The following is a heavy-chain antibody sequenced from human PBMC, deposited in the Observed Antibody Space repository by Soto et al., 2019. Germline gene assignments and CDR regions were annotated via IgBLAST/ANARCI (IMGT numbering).Heavy chain of an antibody. Sequence: GASVKVSSTASVYTFTAHYLHAVRQAPGPGLEWMGWINPNSGGTNYAQKFQGWVTMTRDTSISTAYMELSRLRSDDTAVYYCARSEPTGYSRPPGSLDSWGQGTMVTGSS. D-gene: IGHD6-13*01. CDR2: INPNSGGT. CDR1: VYTFTAHY. CDR3: ARSEPTGYSRPPGSLDS. V-gene: IGHV1-2*04. J-gene: IGHJ3*02.